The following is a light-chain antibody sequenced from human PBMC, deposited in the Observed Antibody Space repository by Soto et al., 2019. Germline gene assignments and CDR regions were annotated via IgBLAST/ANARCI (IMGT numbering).Light chain of an antibody. CDR3: CSYAGSYTYV. V-gene: IGLV2-11*01. CDR2: DVT. CDR1: ASDVGGYNY. J-gene: IGLJ1*01. Sequence: QSVLTQPRSVSGSPGQSVTISCTGTASDVGGYNYVSWYQQYPDKAPKVMIYDVTKRPAGVPDRFSGSKSGNTASLTISGLQADDEADYYCCSYAGSYTYVFGTGTKLTVL.